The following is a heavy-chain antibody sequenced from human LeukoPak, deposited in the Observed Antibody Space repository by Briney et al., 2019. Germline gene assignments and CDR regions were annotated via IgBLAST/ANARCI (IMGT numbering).Heavy chain of an antibody. D-gene: IGHD5-12*01. CDR3: VRHRGSSGYPSPFAY. V-gene: IGHV4-39*01. CDR1: GGSISSSSYY. J-gene: IGHJ4*02. Sequence: SETLSLTCTVSGGSISSSSYYWGWIRQPPGKGLEWIGSIYYSGSTYYNPSLKSRVTISVDTSKNQFSLKLSSVTAADTAVYHCVRHRGSSGYPSPFAYWGQGTLVTVSS. CDR2: IYYSGST.